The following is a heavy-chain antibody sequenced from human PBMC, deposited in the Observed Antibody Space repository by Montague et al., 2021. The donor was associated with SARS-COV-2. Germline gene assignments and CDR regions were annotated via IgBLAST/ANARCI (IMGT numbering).Heavy chain of an antibody. J-gene: IGHJ4*02. CDR3: AREGTVPGPRGIYFDD. CDR2: TYYRSKWYT. CDR1: GDSVSSNSAA. V-gene: IGHV6-1*01. D-gene: IGHD1-1*01. Sequence: CAISGDSVSSNSAAWNWIRQSPSGGLEWLGRTYYRSKWYTDYAPPVKTRITITPDTSNNQFSLHLNSVTPEDTAVYYCAREGTVPGPRGIYFDDWGQGTLVTVSS.